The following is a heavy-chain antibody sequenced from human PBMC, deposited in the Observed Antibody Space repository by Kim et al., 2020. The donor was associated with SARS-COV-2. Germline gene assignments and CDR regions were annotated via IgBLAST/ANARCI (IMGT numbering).Heavy chain of an antibody. V-gene: IGHV3-21*01. J-gene: IGHJ4*02. CDR2: ISSSSSYI. CDR3: ARDPPYSSGGRI. CDR1: GFTFSSYS. D-gene: IGHD6-19*01. Sequence: GGSLRLSCAASGFTFSSYSMNWVRQAPGKGLEWVSSISSSSSYIYYADSVKGRFTISRDNAKNSLYLQMNSPRAEDTAVYYCARDPPYSSGGRIWGQGTLVTVSS.